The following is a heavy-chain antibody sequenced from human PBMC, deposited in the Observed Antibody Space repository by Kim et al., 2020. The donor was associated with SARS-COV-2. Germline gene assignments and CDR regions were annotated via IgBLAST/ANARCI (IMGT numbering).Heavy chain of an antibody. V-gene: IGHV4-61*01. CDR2: VYFSGTT. D-gene: IGHD3-10*01. J-gene: IGHJ6*03. CDR3: ARYLYGSGDYMDV. CDR1: GGSVNNVFHF. Sequence: SETLSLTCTVSGGSVNNVFHFWSWIRQPPGMGLVWVGNVYFSGTTKYSTSLQFRVTISLDTSKNQFSLKLSSVTAADTTVYYCARYLYGSGDYMDVWGKGTPVTVSS.